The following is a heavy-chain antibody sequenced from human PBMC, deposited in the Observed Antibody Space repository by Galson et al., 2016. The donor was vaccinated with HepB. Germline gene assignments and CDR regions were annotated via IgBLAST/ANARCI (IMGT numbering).Heavy chain of an antibody. D-gene: IGHD3-9*01. J-gene: IGHJ5*02. V-gene: IGHV3-15*01. CDR2: RKTDGGTT. CDR3: TTYYGNILTAYRWFDP. Sequence: RKTDGGTTDYAAPVEGRFTISRDDSKNTLYLQMNNLKNEDTAVYYCTTYYGNILTAYRWFDPWGQGTLVTVSS.